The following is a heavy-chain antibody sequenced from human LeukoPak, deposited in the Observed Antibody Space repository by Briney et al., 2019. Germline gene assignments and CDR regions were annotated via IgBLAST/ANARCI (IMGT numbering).Heavy chain of an antibody. CDR2: ISAGGGST. CDR3: AKGPRQQLVTRFDN. V-gene: IGHV3-23*01. J-gene: IGHJ4*02. Sequence: GGSLRLSCAVSGFTFSDYALSWVRQAPGKGLEWVSGISAGGGSTYYADSVKGRFTISRDNSKNTLYLQMNSLRAEDTAVYYCAKGPRQQLVTRFDNWGQGTLVTVSS. D-gene: IGHD6-13*01. CDR1: GFTFSDYA.